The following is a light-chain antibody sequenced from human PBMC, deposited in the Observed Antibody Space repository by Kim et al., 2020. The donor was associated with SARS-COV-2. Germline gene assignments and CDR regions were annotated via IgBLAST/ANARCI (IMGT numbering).Light chain of an antibody. Sequence: RATINCKSSQSVLYSSNNKKYLAWYQQKPGQPPKLLIYWASTRESGVPDRFSGSGSGTDFTLTISSLHAEDVAVYYCQQSYGIPYTFGQGTKLEI. CDR2: WAS. J-gene: IGKJ2*01. CDR1: QSVLYSSNNKKY. V-gene: IGKV4-1*01. CDR3: QQSYGIPYT.